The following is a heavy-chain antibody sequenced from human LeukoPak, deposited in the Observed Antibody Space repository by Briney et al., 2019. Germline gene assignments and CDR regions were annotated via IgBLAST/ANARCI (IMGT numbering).Heavy chain of an antibody. Sequence: PGGSLRLSCAASGFTFDDYAMHWVRQAPGKGLEWVSLISWDGGSTYYADSVKGRFTISRDNSKNSLYLQMSSLRTEDTAFYYCAKDGVVAALGDNWFDSWGQGTLVTVSS. CDR2: ISWDGGST. CDR1: GFTFDDYA. J-gene: IGHJ5*01. V-gene: IGHV3-43D*03. CDR3: AKDGVVAALGDNWFDS. D-gene: IGHD2-15*01.